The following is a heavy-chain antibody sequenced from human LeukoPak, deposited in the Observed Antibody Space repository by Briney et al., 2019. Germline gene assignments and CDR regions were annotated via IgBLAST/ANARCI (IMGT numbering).Heavy chain of an antibody. Sequence: GGSLRLSCAASGFTFDDYAMHWVRQAPGKGLEWVSGMSWNSGSIDYADSVKGRFTIARDKAKKYLYMQMNRQRDEDMALYYCAKGVYYYYSSGLSGYMDVWGKGTTVTVSS. CDR1: GFTFDDYA. V-gene: IGHV3-9*03. CDR2: MSWNSGSI. CDR3: AKGVYYYYSSGLSGYMDV. J-gene: IGHJ6*03. D-gene: IGHD3-22*01.